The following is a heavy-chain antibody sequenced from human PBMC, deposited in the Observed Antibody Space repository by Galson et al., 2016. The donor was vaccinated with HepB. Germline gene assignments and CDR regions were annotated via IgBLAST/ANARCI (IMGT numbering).Heavy chain of an antibody. D-gene: IGHD4-23*01. Sequence: SVKVSCKASGGTFPSYSIGWVRQAPGQGLEWMGGIIPIFGTSNYAQNFQGRLTIAADDSTGTAYMELSSLGSEDTAVYYCARGAPFTTVVASYYFDYWGLGTLVTVSS. CDR3: ARGAPFTTVVASYYFDY. J-gene: IGHJ4*02. V-gene: IGHV1-69*13. CDR1: GGTFPSYS. CDR2: IIPIFGTS.